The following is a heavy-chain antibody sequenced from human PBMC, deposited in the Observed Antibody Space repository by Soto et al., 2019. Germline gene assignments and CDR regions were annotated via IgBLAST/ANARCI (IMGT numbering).Heavy chain of an antibody. D-gene: IGHD2-15*01. V-gene: IGHV1-8*01. Sequence: ASVKVSCKASGYTFTSYDINWVRQAIGQGLEWMGWMNPNSGNTGYAQKFQGRVTMTRNTSISTAYMELSSLRSEDTAVYYCARVGGVAGTTRMDVWGQGTTVTVSS. CDR3: ARVGGVAGTTRMDV. CDR2: MNPNSGNT. J-gene: IGHJ6*02. CDR1: GYTFTSYD.